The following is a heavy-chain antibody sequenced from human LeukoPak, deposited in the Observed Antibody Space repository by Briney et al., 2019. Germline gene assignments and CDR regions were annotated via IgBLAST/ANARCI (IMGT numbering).Heavy chain of an antibody. D-gene: IGHD3-10*01. V-gene: IGHV3-73*01. CDR3: TRLTGADVFDI. CDR2: IRSKANNYAT. CDR1: AFTFSGSA. Sequence: GSLRLSCAASAFTFSGSAIHWVRQASGKGLEWVGRIRSKANNYATAYAASVEGRFTIPRDDSKSTAYLQMNSLKTEDTAVYYCTRLTGADVFDIWGQGTMVTVSS. J-gene: IGHJ3*02.